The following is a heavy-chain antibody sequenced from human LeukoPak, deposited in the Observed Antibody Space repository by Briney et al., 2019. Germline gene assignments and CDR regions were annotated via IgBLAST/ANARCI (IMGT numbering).Heavy chain of an antibody. D-gene: IGHD3-3*01. CDR1: GYTFTGYY. Sequence: ASVKVSCKASGYTFTGYYMHWVRQAPGQGLEWMGWINPNSGGTNYALKFQGRVTMTRDTSISTAYMELSRLRSDDTAVYYCARVSPSGIWSGYYTSMYNWFDPWGQGTLVTVSS. CDR2: INPNSGGT. CDR3: ARVSPSGIWSGYYTSMYNWFDP. J-gene: IGHJ5*02. V-gene: IGHV1-2*02.